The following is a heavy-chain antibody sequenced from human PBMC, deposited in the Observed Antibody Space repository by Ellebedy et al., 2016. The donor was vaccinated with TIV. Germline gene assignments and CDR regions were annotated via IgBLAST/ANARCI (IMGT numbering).Heavy chain of an antibody. V-gene: IGHV4-59*01. CDR1: GGSISSYY. CDR3: ARVDYYGSGSLPDY. D-gene: IGHD3-10*01. CDR2: IYYSGST. Sequence: MPSETLSLTCTVSGGSISSYYWSWIRQPPGKGLEWIGYIYYSGSTNYNPSLKSRVTISVDTSKNQFSLKLSSVTAADTAVYYCARVDYYGSGSLPDYWGQGTLVTVSS. J-gene: IGHJ4*02.